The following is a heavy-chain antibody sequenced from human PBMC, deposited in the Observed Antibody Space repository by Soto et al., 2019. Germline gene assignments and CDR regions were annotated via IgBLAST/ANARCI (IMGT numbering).Heavy chain of an antibody. V-gene: IGHV4-4*02. D-gene: IGHD3-10*01. CDR2: IYHSGST. J-gene: IGHJ6*02. CDR3: ARDLRMVRGARDGMDV. Sequence: QVQLQESGPGLVKPSGTLSLTCAVSGGSISSSNWWSWVRQPPGKGLEWIGEIYHSGSTNYNPSLKSRVTISXXKXKXXFSLKLSSVTAADTAVYYCARDLRMVRGARDGMDVWGQGTTVTVSS. CDR1: GGSISSSNW.